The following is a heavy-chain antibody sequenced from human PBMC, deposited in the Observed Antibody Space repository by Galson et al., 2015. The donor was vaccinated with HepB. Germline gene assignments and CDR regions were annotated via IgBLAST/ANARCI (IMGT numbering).Heavy chain of an antibody. V-gene: IGHV1-18*04. J-gene: IGHJ6*02. CDR2: INAYNGNT. CDR1: GYTFTSYG. D-gene: IGHD3-10*01. Sequence: SVKVSCKASGYTFTSYGISWVRQAPGQGLEWMGWINAYNGNTKYAQDLQGRVTITTDTSTSTAYMEMRSLRSDDTAVYYCARDTQNVVLWFEELSLRYYSYYYGMDVWGQVTPVTVSS. CDR3: ARDTQNVVLWFEELSLRYYSYYYGMDV.